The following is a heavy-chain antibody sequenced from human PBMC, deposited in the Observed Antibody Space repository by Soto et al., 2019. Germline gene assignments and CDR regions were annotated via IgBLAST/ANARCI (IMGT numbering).Heavy chain of an antibody. CDR3: ARHGFYGDYASNYFDP. D-gene: IGHD4-17*01. CDR2: IYPGNSDA. V-gene: IGHV5-51*01. Sequence: GESLKIPCQASGYNFATYWIAWVRQMPGKGLEYMGIIYPGNSDARYSPSFQGQVTFSADKSISTAYLHWSSLKASDTAMYYCARHGFYGDYASNYFDPWGQGTLVTVSS. CDR1: GYNFATYW. J-gene: IGHJ5*02.